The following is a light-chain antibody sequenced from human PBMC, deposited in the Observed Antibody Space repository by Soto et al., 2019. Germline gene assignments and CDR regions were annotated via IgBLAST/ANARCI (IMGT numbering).Light chain of an antibody. J-gene: IGKJ5*01. V-gene: IGKV1-33*01. CDR3: QQYDNLPIT. CDR2: DAS. CDR1: RSISSY. Sequence: DIQMTQSPSSLSASVGDGVTFTCRASRSISSYLNWYQQKPGKAPKLLIYDASNLETGVPSRFSGSGSGTDFTFTISSLQPEDIATYYCQQYDNLPITFGQGTRLEIK.